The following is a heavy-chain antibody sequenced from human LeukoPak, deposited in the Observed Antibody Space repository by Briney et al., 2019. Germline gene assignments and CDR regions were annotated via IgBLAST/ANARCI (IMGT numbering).Heavy chain of an antibody. V-gene: IGHV3-7*03. D-gene: IGHD2-15*01. Sequence: GGSLRLSCAASGFTFSSYWMTWVRRVPGKGLEWVADIKGDGSEKRCEDSVKGRFTVSRDNAKNSLYLQMNSLRVEDTAVYYCARDVGWFRFDYWGHGTLVTASS. CDR1: GFTFSSYW. J-gene: IGHJ4*01. CDR2: IKGDGSEK. CDR3: ARDVGWFRFDY.